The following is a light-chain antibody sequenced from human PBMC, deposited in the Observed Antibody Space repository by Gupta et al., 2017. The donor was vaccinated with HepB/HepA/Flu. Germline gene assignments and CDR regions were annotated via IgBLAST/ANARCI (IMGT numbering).Light chain of an antibody. V-gene: IGLV6-57*03. CDR2: EDN. CDR3: QSYYSSNTRVV. Sequence: NFMLTQPHSVSESPGKTVTISCTRSSGSIASNDVQWYQQRPGSAPTTVIYEDNHRPSGVPDLFSGSIDSSSNSASLTISGLKPDDEADYYCQSYYSSNTRVVFGGGTKLTVL. CDR1: SGSIASND. J-gene: IGLJ2*01.